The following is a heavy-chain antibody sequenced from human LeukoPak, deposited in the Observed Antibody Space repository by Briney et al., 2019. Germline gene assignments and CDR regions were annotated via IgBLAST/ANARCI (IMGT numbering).Heavy chain of an antibody. CDR3: ARGPWAYKLPDQPNAFDI. Sequence: SETLSLTCTGSGGSISSGDYYWSGIREPPGKGLEWIAYIYYSGSTYYNPSLKSRVTISVDTSKNQFSLKLSSVTAADTAVYYCARGPWAYKLPDQPNAFDICGQGPMVTVSS. CDR2: IYYSGST. CDR1: GGSISSGDYY. J-gene: IGHJ3*02. D-gene: IGHD2-2*01. V-gene: IGHV4-30-4*08.